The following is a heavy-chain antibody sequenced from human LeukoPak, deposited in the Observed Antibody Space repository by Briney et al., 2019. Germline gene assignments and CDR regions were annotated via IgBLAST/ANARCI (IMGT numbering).Heavy chain of an antibody. D-gene: IGHD2/OR15-2a*01. CDR1: GFTFNNYG. V-gene: IGHV3-30*02. CDR2: IRYDGSNT. Sequence: GGSLRLSCAASGFTFNNYGMHWVRQAPGKGLEWLAFIRYDGSNTYYADSVKGRFTVSRDDSKNTLYLQMNSLRGDDTAVYYWAKDGTSYYYIYYWGQGTLVTVSS. CDR3: AKDGTSYYYIYY. J-gene: IGHJ4*02.